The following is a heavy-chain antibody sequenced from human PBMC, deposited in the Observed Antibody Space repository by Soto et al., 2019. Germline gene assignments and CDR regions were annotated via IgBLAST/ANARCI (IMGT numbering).Heavy chain of an antibody. D-gene: IGHD2-21*01. Sequence: GSLRLSCAASGFTLSSYAMHWVRQAPGKGLEWVAVISYDGSNKYYADSVKGRFTISRDNSKNTLYLQMNSLRAEDTAVYYCARPPYCGGDCSDPWGQGTLVTVSS. CDR3: ARPPYCGGDCSDP. CDR2: ISYDGSNK. J-gene: IGHJ5*02. V-gene: IGHV3-30-3*01. CDR1: GFTLSSYA.